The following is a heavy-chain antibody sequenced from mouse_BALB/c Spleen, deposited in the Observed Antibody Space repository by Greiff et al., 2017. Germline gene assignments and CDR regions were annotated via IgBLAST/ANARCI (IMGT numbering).Heavy chain of an antibody. J-gene: IGHJ3*01. Sequence: VKLMESGAELVKPGASVKLSCKASGYTFTSYYMYWVKQRPGQGLEWIGEINPSNGGTNFNEKFKSKATLTVDKSSSTAYMQLSSLTSEDSAVYYCTREDDGYYVWFAYWGQGTLVTVSA. V-gene: IGHV1S81*02. D-gene: IGHD2-3*01. CDR2: INPSNGGT. CDR3: TREDDGYYVWFAY. CDR1: GYTFTSYY.